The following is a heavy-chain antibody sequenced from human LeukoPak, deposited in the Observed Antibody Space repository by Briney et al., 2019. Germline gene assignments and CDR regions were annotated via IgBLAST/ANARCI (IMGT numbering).Heavy chain of an antibody. Sequence: SETLSLTCTVSGGSVSSGSYHWSWIRQPPGKGLGWIGYIYYSGSTNYNPSLKSRVTISIDTSKNQFSLKLSSVTAADTAVYYCARGSPSRTGLYFDLWGRGTLVTVSS. V-gene: IGHV4-61*01. CDR3: ARGSPSRTGLYFDL. CDR2: IYYSGST. J-gene: IGHJ2*01. CDR1: GGSVSSGSYH. D-gene: IGHD3/OR15-3a*01.